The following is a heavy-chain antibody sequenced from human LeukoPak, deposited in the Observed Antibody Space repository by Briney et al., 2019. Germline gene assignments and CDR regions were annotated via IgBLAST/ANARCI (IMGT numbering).Heavy chain of an antibody. CDR2: INPNSGGT. CDR1: GYTFTGYY. D-gene: IGHD3-3*01. J-gene: IGHJ4*02. CDR3: ARVSLFFGVVPFDY. Sequence: ASVKVSCKASGYTFTGYYMHWVRQAPGQGLEWMGWINPNSGGTNYAQKFQGRVTMTRDTSISTAYMKLSRLRSDDTAVYYCARVSLFFGVVPFDYWGQGTLVTVSS. V-gene: IGHV1-2*02.